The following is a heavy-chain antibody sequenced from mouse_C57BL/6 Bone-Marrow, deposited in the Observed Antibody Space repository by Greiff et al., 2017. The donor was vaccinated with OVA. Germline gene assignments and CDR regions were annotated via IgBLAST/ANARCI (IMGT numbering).Heavy chain of an antibody. CDR1: GYTFTSYW. Sequence: VQLQQPGAELVMPGASVKLSCKASGYTFTSYWMHWVKQRPGQGLEWIGEIDPSDSYTNYNQKFKGKSTLTVDKSSSTAYMQLSSLTSEDSAVYYGARGSSGVFDYWGQGTTLTVSS. CDR2: IDPSDSYT. V-gene: IGHV1-69*01. J-gene: IGHJ2*01. D-gene: IGHD3-2*02. CDR3: ARGSSGVFDY.